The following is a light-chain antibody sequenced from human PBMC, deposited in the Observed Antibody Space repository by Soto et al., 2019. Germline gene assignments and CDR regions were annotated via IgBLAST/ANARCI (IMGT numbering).Light chain of an antibody. CDR1: QSVPSNF. CDR3: QQYDSSWT. V-gene: IGKV3-20*01. J-gene: IGKJ1*01. Sequence: EIVLTQSPGTLSLSPGERATLSCRASQSVPSNFLARYQQKPGQAPILDIYGVSRRATGIPDRFSGSGSGTDFTLTISRLEPEDFAVYYCQQYDSSWTFGQGTKVDIK. CDR2: GVS.